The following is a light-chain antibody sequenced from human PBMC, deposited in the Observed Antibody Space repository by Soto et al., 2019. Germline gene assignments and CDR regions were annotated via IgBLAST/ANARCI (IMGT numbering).Light chain of an antibody. Sequence: DIQMTQSPSTLSGSVGDRVTMTCRASQTISSWLPGYQQKPGRTPKVLIYKASTLKSGVPSRFSGSGSGTEFTHTISRLEPADFALYYCQHYGAAPITFGQGTRLEIK. CDR1: QTISSW. CDR3: QHYGAAPIT. V-gene: IGKV1-5*03. J-gene: IGKJ5*01. CDR2: KAS.